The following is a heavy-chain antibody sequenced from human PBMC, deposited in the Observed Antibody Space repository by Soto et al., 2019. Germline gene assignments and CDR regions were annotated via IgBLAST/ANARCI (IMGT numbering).Heavy chain of an antibody. CDR1: GGSFSGYY. CDR3: ARAGSSLLSSDAFDI. Sequence: SETLSLTCAVYGGSFSGYYCSWIRQPPGKGLEWIGEINHSGSTNYNPSLKSRVTISVDTSKNQFSLKLSSVTAADTAVYYCARAGSSLLSSDAFDIWGQGTMVT. J-gene: IGHJ3*02. V-gene: IGHV4-34*01. CDR2: INHSGST. D-gene: IGHD6-6*01.